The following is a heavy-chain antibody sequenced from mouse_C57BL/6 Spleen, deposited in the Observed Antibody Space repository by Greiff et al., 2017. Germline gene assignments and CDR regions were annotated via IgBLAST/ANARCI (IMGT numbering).Heavy chain of an antibody. CDR2: IDPETGGT. D-gene: IGHD1-1*01. J-gene: IGHJ2*01. CDR1: GYTFTDYE. V-gene: IGHV1-15*01. Sequence: VQLQQSGAELVRPGASVTLSCKASGYTFTDYEMHWVKQTPVHGLEWIGAIDPETGGTAYNQKFKGKAILTADKSASTAYMELRSLTSEDSAVYYCTLYYYGSRYYFDYWGQGTTLTVSS. CDR3: TLYYYGSRYYFDY.